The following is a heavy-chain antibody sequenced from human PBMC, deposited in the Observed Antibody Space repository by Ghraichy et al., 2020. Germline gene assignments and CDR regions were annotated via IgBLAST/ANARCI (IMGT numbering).Heavy chain of an antibody. Sequence: GESLNISCAASGFTFSSYAMSWVRQAPGKGLEWVSAISGSGGSTYYADSVKGRFTISRDNSKNTLYLQMNSLRAEDTAVYYCAKDSDSGNKDYWGQGTLVTVSS. J-gene: IGHJ4*02. D-gene: IGHD1-26*01. CDR1: GFTFSSYA. CDR2: ISGSGGST. V-gene: IGHV3-23*01. CDR3: AKDSDSGNKDY.